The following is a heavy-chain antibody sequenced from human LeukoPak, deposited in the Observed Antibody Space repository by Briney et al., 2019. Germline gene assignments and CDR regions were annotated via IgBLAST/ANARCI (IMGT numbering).Heavy chain of an antibody. Sequence: SETLSLTCTVSGGSLSSYYWSWLRQPPGKGLEGIGYIFYSGSTNYNPSLKSRVTISVDTSKNQFSLKLSSVTAADTAVYYCARDGRSGSYKDYFDYWGQGTLVTVSS. CDR1: GGSLSSYY. CDR3: ARDGRSGSYKDYFDY. CDR2: IFYSGST. V-gene: IGHV4-59*01. J-gene: IGHJ4*02. D-gene: IGHD1-26*01.